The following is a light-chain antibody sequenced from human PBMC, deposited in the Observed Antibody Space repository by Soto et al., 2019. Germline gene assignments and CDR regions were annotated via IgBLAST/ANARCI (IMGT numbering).Light chain of an antibody. CDR1: QIVSSN. Sequence: EIVLTQSPGTLSLSPGQRATLSCRASQIVSSNYLAWYQQKPGQAPRPLIYGASTRATGVPARFSGSGSGTELTLTISSLQSEDFGIYYCQHYNNWPWTFGQGTKVDIK. J-gene: IGKJ1*01. V-gene: IGKV3-15*01. CDR2: GAS. CDR3: QHYNNWPWT.